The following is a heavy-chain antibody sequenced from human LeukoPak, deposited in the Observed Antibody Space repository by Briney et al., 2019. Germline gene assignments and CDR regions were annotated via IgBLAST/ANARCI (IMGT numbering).Heavy chain of an antibody. CDR1: GFTFDDYA. D-gene: IGHD3-10*02. J-gene: IGHJ3*02. Sequence: GGSLRLSCAASGFTFDDYAMHWVRQAPGKGLEWVSGISWNSGSIGYADSVKGRFTISRDNAKNSLYLQMNSLRAEDTALYYCAKDISPGVTMLGAFDIWGQGTMVTVSS. V-gene: IGHV3-9*01. CDR2: ISWNSGSI. CDR3: AKDISPGVTMLGAFDI.